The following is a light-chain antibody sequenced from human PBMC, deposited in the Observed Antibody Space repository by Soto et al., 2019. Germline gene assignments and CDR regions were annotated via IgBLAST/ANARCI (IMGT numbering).Light chain of an antibody. V-gene: IGKV3-20*01. CDR1: QSVSSSY. J-gene: IGKJ1*01. CDR3: QQYAS. Sequence: EIVLTQSPGTLSLSPGERATLSCRASQSVSSSYLAWYQQKPGQAPRLLIYGASSRATGIPDRFSGSGSGTDFTLTISRLEPEDFAVYYCQQYASFGQVTKVEIK. CDR2: GAS.